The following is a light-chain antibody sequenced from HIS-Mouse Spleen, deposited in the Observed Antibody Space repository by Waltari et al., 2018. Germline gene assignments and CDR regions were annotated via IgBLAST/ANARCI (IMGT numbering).Light chain of an antibody. Sequence: SYELTQPPSVSVSPGQTARITCSGDALPKKYAYWYQQKSGQAPVLVIYEDSKRPSGIPERFSGSNSGNTATLTISRTQAMDEADYYCQAWDSSTVVFGGGTKLTVL. CDR2: EDS. J-gene: IGLJ2*01. CDR1: ALPKKY. V-gene: IGLV3-1*01. CDR3: QAWDSSTVV.